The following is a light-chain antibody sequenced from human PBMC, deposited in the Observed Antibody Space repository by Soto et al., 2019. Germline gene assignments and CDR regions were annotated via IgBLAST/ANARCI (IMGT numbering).Light chain of an antibody. CDR2: KAS. J-gene: IGKJ1*01. CDR3: QQYNDNWT. Sequence: DIQMTQSPSTLSASVGDRVTITCRASQSISSWLAWYQQKPGTAPKLLIYKASTLQSGVPSRFSGSGSETKFTLTISSLQPDDSATYYCQQYNDNWTFGQGTKVEIK. V-gene: IGKV1-5*03. CDR1: QSISSW.